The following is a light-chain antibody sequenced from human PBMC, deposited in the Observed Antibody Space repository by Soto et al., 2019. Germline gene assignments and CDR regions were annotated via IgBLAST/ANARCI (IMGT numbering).Light chain of an antibody. CDR2: GAS. Sequence: DIQMTQSPSSLSASVGDRVTITCRASLGISNFLAWYQQKPGKVPELLIYGASTLQSGVPSRFSGRGSGTDFTLTISSLQPEDVATYYCQKYNSVPFTFGPGTKVDIK. CDR1: LGISNF. V-gene: IGKV1-27*01. CDR3: QKYNSVPFT. J-gene: IGKJ3*01.